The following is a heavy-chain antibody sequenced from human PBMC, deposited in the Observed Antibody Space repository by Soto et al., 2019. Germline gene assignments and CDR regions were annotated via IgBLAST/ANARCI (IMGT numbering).Heavy chain of an antibody. D-gene: IGHD1-26*01. CDR3: AASSGSYYYFFDY. J-gene: IGHJ4*02. CDR1: GYSFTSYW. V-gene: IGHV5-51*01. Sequence: PGESLKISCKGSGYSFTSYWIGWVRQMPGKGLEWMGIIYPGGSDTRYSPSFQGQVTISADKSISTAYLQWSSLKASDTAMYYSAASSGSYYYFFDYWGQGTLVTVSS. CDR2: IYPGGSDT.